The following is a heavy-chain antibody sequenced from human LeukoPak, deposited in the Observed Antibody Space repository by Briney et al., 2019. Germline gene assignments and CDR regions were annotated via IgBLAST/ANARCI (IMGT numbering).Heavy chain of an antibody. V-gene: IGHV4-59*12. Sequence: SETLSLTCAVSGGSISRYYWSWIRQPPGKGLEWIGDIYYSGNTNYNPSLKSRVTISVDTSKNQFSLKLSSVTAADTAVYYCARGGSPRDYWGQGTLVTVSS. CDR2: IYYSGNT. J-gene: IGHJ4*02. D-gene: IGHD3-16*01. CDR1: GGSISRYY. CDR3: ARGGSPRDY.